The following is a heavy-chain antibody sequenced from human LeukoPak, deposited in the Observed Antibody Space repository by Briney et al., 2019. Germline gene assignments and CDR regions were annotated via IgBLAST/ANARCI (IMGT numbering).Heavy chain of an antibody. CDR2: IYYSGST. D-gene: IGHD3-22*01. J-gene: IGHJ3*02. V-gene: IGHV4-4*02. CDR3: AIKNLDSSGYSPGAFDI. Sequence: PSETLSLTCAVSGGSISRSNWWSWVRQPPGKGLEWIGYIYYSGSTNYNPSLKSRVTISVDTSKNQFSLKLSSVTAADTAVYYCAIKNLDSSGYSPGAFDIWGQGTMVTVSS. CDR1: GGSISRSNW.